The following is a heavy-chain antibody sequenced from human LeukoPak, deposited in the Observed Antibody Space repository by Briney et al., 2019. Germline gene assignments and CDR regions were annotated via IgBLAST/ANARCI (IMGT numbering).Heavy chain of an antibody. CDR1: GDSVSSNGAA. J-gene: IGHJ5*02. CDR2: TMYRSKWYN. D-gene: IGHD2-2*01. CDR3: ARRLTQYDCFDP. V-gene: IGHV6-1*01. Sequence: SQTLSLTCAISGDSVSSNGAAWNWIRQSPTRGLEWLGRTMYRSKWYNDYAESVKSRIIINPDTSKNQFSLHLNSVTPEDTAVYYCARRLTQYDCFDPWGQGILVTVSS.